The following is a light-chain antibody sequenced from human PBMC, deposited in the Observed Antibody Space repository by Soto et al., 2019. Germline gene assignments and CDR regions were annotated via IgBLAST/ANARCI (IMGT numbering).Light chain of an antibody. CDR1: SSDVGGYNS. CDR3: SPYEGSSNV. J-gene: IGLJ1*01. Sequence: QSALTQPPSASGSPGQSVAISCTGTSSDVGGYNSVSWYQQHPGKAPKLMIYEVNKRTSGFPDRFSGSKSGNTASLTVSSLQADDEADYYCSPYEGSSNVFGTGTKVTVL. V-gene: IGLV2-8*01. CDR2: EVN.